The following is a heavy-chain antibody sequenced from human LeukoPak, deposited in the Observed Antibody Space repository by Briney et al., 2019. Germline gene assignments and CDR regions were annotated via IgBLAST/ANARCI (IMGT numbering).Heavy chain of an antibody. Sequence: GGSLRLSCAASGFTFSSYAMSWVRQAPGKGLEWVSAISGSGGSTYYADSVKGRFTISRDNSKNTLYLQMNSLRAEDTAVYYCAKWSGYSQIYYFDYWGQGTLVTVST. D-gene: IGHD3-3*01. CDR2: ISGSGGST. CDR3: AKWSGYSQIYYFDY. J-gene: IGHJ4*02. V-gene: IGHV3-23*01. CDR1: GFTFSSYA.